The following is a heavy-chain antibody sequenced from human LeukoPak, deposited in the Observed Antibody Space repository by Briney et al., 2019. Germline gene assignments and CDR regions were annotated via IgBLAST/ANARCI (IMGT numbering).Heavy chain of an antibody. V-gene: IGHV3-23*01. CDR1: GFTFSSSA. Sequence: GGSLRLSCAASGFTFSSSAMSWVRQAPGKGLEWVSAISGSGGSTYYADSVKGRFTISRDNSKNTLYLQMNSLRAEDTAVYYCAKDRRRTYDSSGYYPDAFDIWGQGTMVTVSS. J-gene: IGHJ3*02. CDR3: AKDRRRTYDSSGYYPDAFDI. D-gene: IGHD3-22*01. CDR2: ISGSGGST.